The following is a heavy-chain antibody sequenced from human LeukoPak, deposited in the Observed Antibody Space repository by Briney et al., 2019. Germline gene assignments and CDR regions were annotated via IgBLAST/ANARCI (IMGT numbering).Heavy chain of an antibody. CDR3: ARVLSVNTYGYGY. CDR1: GFIFSSYS. CDR2: ISSSSSTI. D-gene: IGHD5-18*01. V-gene: IGHV3-48*01. Sequence: GGSLRLSCAASGFIFSSYSMNWVRQAPGKGLEWVSYISSSSSTIYYTDSVKGRFTISRDNAKNSLYLQMNSLRAEDTAVYYCARVLSVNTYGYGYWGQGTLVTVSS. J-gene: IGHJ4*02.